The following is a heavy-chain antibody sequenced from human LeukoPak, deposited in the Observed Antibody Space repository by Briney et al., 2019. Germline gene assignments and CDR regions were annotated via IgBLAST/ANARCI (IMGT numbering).Heavy chain of an antibody. V-gene: IGHV3-30-3*02. CDR1: GFTFSSYA. D-gene: IGHD3-3*01. CDR3: AKYVRNEYVLIFGVVLNAFDI. J-gene: IGHJ3*02. CDR2: ISYDGSNK. Sequence: GGSLRLSCAASGFTFSSYAMPWVRQAPGKGLEWVAVISYDGSNKYYADSVKGRFTISRDNSKNTLYLQMNSLRAEDTAVYYCAKYVRNEYVLIFGVVLNAFDIWGQGTMVTVSS.